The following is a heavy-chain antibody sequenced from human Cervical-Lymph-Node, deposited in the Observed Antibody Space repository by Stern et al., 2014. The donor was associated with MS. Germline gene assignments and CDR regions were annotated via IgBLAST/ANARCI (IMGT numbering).Heavy chain of an antibody. CDR3: ARDGGYCSSTACYKRAFDI. V-gene: IGHV3-30-3*01. CDR2: ISYDGNNE. Sequence: VQLVESGGGVVQPGRALRLSCAASGFTLNSFAMHWVRQAPGKGLEWVALISYDGNNEYYAYSAKGRFIISRDTYKNTLSLHMGSLRTEDTAIYYCARDGGYCSSTACYKRAFDIWARVTMVTVSS. D-gene: IGHD2-2*02. J-gene: IGHJ3*02. CDR1: GFTLNSFA.